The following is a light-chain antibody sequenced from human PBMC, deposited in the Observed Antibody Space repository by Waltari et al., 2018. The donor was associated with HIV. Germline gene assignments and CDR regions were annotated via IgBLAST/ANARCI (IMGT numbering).Light chain of an antibody. CDR1: SSDVGNYNL. CDR3: CSYSGGSTYWV. CDR2: EVN. Sequence: QSALTQPASLSGSPGQSITISCTGTSSDVGNYNLVSWYQQHPGHAPKLIIYEVNNRPSGVSNRFPASKAGNTASLTIFGLQPEDGADYYCCSYSGGSTYWVFGGGTKLTVL. V-gene: IGLV2-23*02. J-gene: IGLJ3*02.